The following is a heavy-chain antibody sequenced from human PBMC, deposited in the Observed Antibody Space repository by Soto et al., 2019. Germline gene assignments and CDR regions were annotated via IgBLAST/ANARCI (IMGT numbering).Heavy chain of an antibody. J-gene: IGHJ6*02. V-gene: IGHV4-4*07. CDR2: IYTSGST. CDR1: GGSISSYY. CDR3: ARDREHYYDSSGYYYYYYGMDV. Sequence: SETLSLTCTVSGGSISSYYWSWIRQPAGKGLEWIGRIYTSGSTNYNPSLKSRVTMSVDTSKNQFSLKLSSVTAADTAVYYCARDREHYYDSSGYYYYYYGMDVWGQGTTVTVSS. D-gene: IGHD3-22*01.